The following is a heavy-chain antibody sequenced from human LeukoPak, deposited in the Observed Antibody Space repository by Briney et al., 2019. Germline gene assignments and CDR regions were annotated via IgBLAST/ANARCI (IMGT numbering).Heavy chain of an antibody. CDR2: MIPIFGTA. D-gene: IGHD5-12*01. CDR3: ARGFRRGYSGYDRSELQN. J-gene: IGHJ1*01. Sequence: ASVKVSFKASGGTISSYAISSVRQAPGQGLEWMGGMIPIFGTANYAQKFQGRVTITADESTSTAYMELSSLRSEDTAVYYCARGFRRGYSGYDRSELQNWGQGTLVTVSS. V-gene: IGHV1-69*13. CDR1: GGTISSYA.